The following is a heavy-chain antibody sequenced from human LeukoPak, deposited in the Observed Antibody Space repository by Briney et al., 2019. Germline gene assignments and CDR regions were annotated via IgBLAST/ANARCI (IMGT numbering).Heavy chain of an antibody. CDR3: AKLVSAAGTDWFDP. CDR1: GFIVSSNY. Sequence: GGSLRLSCAASGFIVSSNYMSWVRQAPGKGLEWVSAISGSGGSTYYADSVKGRFTISRDNSKNTLYLQMNSLRAEDTAVYYCAKLVSAAGTDWFDPWGQGTLVTVSS. CDR2: ISGSGGST. J-gene: IGHJ5*02. D-gene: IGHD6-13*01. V-gene: IGHV3-23*01.